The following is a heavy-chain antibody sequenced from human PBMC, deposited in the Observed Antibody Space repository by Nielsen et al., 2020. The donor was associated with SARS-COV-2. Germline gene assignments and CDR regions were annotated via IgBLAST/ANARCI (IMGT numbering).Heavy chain of an antibody. CDR3: ARDAAYSRFDY. V-gene: IGHV3-7*05. J-gene: IGHJ4*03. CDR2: INEDGSVV. D-gene: IGHD4-11*01. CDR1: GSTFSKFA. Sequence: GESLKISCVASGSTFSKFAMSWVRQAPGKGLEWVANINEDGSVVNYVDSVKGRFTISRDNAGKSLYLQMNSLRAEDTAVYYCARDAAYSRFDYWGQGTTVTVSS.